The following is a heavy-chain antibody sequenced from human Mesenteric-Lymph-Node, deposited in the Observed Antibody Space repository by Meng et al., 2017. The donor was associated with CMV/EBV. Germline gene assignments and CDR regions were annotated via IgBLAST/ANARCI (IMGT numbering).Heavy chain of an antibody. CDR3: ARDTRQIEYSYGMDV. V-gene: IGHV1-69*05. Sequence: SVKVSCKASRGTFSTYLITWLRPAPGQGLEWMGGMIPNLGTENYPQKFQGRVTLTTNESTTTAYLELNSLRSEDTAIYYCARDTRQIEYSYGMDVWGQGTTVTVSS. CDR2: MIPNLGTE. D-gene: IGHD2-15*01. J-gene: IGHJ6*02. CDR1: RGTFSTYL.